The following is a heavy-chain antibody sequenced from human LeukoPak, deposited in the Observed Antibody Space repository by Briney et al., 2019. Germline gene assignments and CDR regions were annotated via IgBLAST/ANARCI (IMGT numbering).Heavy chain of an antibody. CDR2: ISGSGGST. V-gene: IGHV3-23*01. CDR1: GFTFSSYA. Sequence: GGSLRLSCAASGFTFSSYAMSWVRQAPGKGLEWVSAISGSGGSTYYADSVKGRFTISRDNSKNTLYLQMNSLRAEDTAVYYCAKGGSSSSWFSHFDYWGQGTLVTVSS. CDR3: AKGGSSSSWFSHFDY. D-gene: IGHD6-13*01. J-gene: IGHJ4*02.